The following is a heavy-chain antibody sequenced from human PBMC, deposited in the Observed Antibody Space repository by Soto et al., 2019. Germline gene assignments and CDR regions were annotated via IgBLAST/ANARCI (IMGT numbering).Heavy chain of an antibody. Sequence: SQTLSLTCAISGDSVSSNSAAWNWIRQSPSRGLEWLGRTYYRSKWYNDYAVSVKSRITINPDTSKNQFSLQLNSVTPEDTAVYYCARPLGYCSSTGCYAHGMDVWGQGTTVTVS. CDR2: TYYRSKWYN. V-gene: IGHV6-1*01. D-gene: IGHD2-2*01. J-gene: IGHJ6*02. CDR3: ARPLGYCSSTGCYAHGMDV. CDR1: GDSVSSNSAA.